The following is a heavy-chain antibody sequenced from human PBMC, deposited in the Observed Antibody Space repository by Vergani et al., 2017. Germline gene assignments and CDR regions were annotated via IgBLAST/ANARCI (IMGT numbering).Heavy chain of an antibody. CDR2: IWYDGSNK. V-gene: IGHV3-33*01. Sequence: VQLLESGGGLVQPGGSLRLSCAASGFTFSSYGMHWVRQAPGKGLVWVAVIWYDGSNKYYADSVKGRFTISRDNSKNTLYLQMNSLRAEDTAEYYCARANFDWLHSHFDYWGQGTLVTVSS. CDR1: GFTFSSYG. J-gene: IGHJ4*02. CDR3: ARANFDWLHSHFDY. D-gene: IGHD3-9*01.